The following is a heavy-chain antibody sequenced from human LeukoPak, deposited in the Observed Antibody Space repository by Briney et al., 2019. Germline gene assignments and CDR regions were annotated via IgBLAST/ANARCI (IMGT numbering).Heavy chain of an antibody. J-gene: IGHJ6*03. Sequence: QSGGSLRLSCAASGFAFISYAMSWVRQAPGKGLEWVSGISGSGGSTYYADSVKGRFTISRDNSKNTLYLQMNSLRAEDTAVYYCAKGGAVTSPYYYYYYMDVWGKGTTVTVSS. CDR3: AKGGAVTSPYYYYYYMDV. CDR1: GFAFISYA. V-gene: IGHV3-23*01. CDR2: ISGSGGST. D-gene: IGHD4-17*01.